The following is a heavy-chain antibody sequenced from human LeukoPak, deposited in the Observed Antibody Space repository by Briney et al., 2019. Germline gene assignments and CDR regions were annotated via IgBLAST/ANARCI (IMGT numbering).Heavy chain of an antibody. CDR3: ARDSSSWFPYYFDY. CDR1: GFTFSAYN. D-gene: IGHD6-13*01. CDR2: ISSSSATI. V-gene: IGHV3-48*01. Sequence: PGGSLRLSCEGSGFTFSAYNMNWVRQAPGKGLESITYISSSSATIFYADSVKGRFTISRDNDKNSLYLQMNSLRAEDTAVYYCARDSSSWFPYYFDYWGQGTLVTVSS. J-gene: IGHJ4*02.